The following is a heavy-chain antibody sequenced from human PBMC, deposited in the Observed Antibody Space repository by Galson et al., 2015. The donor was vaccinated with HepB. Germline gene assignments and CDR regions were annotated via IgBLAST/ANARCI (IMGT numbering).Heavy chain of an antibody. CDR1: GYTFTSYA. V-gene: IGHV1-3*01. CDR3: ARETTVIYYYYYGMDV. J-gene: IGHJ6*02. CDR2: INAGNGNT. Sequence: SVKVPCKASGYTFTSYAMHWVRQAPGQRLEWMGWINAGNGNTKYSQKFQGRVTITRDTSASTAYMELSSLRSEDTAVYYCARETTVIYYYYYGMDVWGQGTTVTVSS. D-gene: IGHD4-17*01.